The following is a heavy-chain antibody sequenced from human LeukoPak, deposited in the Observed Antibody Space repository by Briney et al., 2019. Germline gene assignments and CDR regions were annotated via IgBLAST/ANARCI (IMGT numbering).Heavy chain of an antibody. Sequence: PSETLSLTCTVSGGSISSYYWSWIRQPPGKGLEWIGYIYYSGSTNYNPSLKSRVTISVDTSKNQFSLELSSVTAADTAVYYCARDLRGEGDTYFQHWGQGTLVTVSS. V-gene: IGHV4-59*01. CDR3: ARDLRGEGDTYFQH. J-gene: IGHJ1*01. CDR2: IYYSGST. D-gene: IGHD1-26*01. CDR1: GGSISSYY.